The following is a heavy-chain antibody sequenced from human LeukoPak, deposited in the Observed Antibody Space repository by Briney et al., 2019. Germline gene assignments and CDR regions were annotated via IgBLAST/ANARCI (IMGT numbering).Heavy chain of an antibody. CDR2: IYYSGST. J-gene: IGHJ4*02. V-gene: IGHV4-59*01. D-gene: IGHD6-6*01. Sequence: SSETLSLTCTVSGGSISSYYWSWIRQPPGKGLEWIGYIYYSGSTNYNPSLKCRVTISVDTSKNQFSLKLSSVTAAYTAVYYCAKGAARRGLFDYWGQGTLVTVSS. CDR3: AKGAARRGLFDY. CDR1: GGSISSYY.